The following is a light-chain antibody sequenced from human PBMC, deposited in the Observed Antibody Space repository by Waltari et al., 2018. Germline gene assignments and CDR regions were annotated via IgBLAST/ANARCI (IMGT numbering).Light chain of an antibody. V-gene: IGKV1-39*01. Sequence: DIQMTQSPSSLSASVGDRVTISCRTSESISDFLNWYQHRPGEAPRLLIFAASGLQSGVPSRFSGSGSGTDFTLTISSLQPEDFVIYYCQQSYNSPFTFGQGTKLEIK. CDR1: ESISDF. J-gene: IGKJ2*01. CDR3: QQSYNSPFT. CDR2: AAS.